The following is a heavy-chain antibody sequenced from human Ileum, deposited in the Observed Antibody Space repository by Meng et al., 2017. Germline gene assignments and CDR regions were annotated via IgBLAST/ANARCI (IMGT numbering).Heavy chain of an antibody. J-gene: IGHJ5*02. D-gene: IGHD3-16*01. CDR1: GYTFTSFG. CDR3: ARGWGGAFDP. V-gene: IGHV1-18*01. Sequence: QVQLVQSGAEVKQPGASVKVSGKASGYTFTSFGITWVRKAPGQGLEWMGGISAYNGNTNYAHKVQGRVTMTTDTSTSTAYMELRSLRSDDTAVYYCARGWGGAFDPWGQGTLVTVSS. CDR2: ISAYNGNT.